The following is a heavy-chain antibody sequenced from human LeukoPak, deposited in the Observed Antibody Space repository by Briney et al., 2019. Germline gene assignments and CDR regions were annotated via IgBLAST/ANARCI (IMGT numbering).Heavy chain of an antibody. CDR3: AREERYYHDSSGYDY. Sequence: ASVKVSCKASGYTFTSYAMHWVRQAPGQRLEWMGWINAGNGNTKYSQKFQGRVTITRDTSASTAYMELSSLRSEDTAVYYCAREERYYHDSSGYDYWGQGTLVTVSS. J-gene: IGHJ4*02. CDR1: GYTFTSYA. CDR2: INAGNGNT. V-gene: IGHV1-3*01. D-gene: IGHD3-22*01.